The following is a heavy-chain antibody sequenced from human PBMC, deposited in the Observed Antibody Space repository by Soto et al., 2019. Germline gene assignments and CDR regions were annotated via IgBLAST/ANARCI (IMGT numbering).Heavy chain of an antibody. CDR1: GFSLTTRGVG. J-gene: IGHJ5*02. CDR3: AHIPNYYQYDWFDP. D-gene: IGHD3-16*01. Sequence: QITLKESGPTLVKPTQTLTLTCTFSGFSLTTRGVGVGWIRQPPGKALECLALIYWDDDKRYSPSLQSRLPIPTDTSNNQGALTMTNVDPVDTATYYCAHIPNYYQYDWFDPWGQGTLVSVSS. V-gene: IGHV2-5*02. CDR2: IYWDDDK.